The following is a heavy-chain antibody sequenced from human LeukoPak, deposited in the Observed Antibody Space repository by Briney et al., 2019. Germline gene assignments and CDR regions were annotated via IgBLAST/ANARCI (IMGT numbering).Heavy chain of an antibody. CDR2: ISAYNGNT. J-gene: IGHJ4*02. CDR1: GYTFTSYG. D-gene: IGHD3-22*01. CDR3: ARDRGYYYDSGGYYPPGD. V-gene: IGHV1-18*01. Sequence: GASVKVSCKASGYTFTSYGISWVRQAPGQGLEWMGWISAYNGNTNYAQKLQGRVTMTTDTSTSTAYMELRSLRSDDTAVYYCARDRGYYYDSGGYYPPGDWGQGTLVTVSS.